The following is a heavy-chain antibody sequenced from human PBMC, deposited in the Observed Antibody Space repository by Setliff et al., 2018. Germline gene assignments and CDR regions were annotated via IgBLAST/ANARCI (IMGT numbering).Heavy chain of an antibody. D-gene: IGHD3-10*01. CDR3: ARDRGGTNPWFDS. J-gene: IGHJ5*01. Sequence: GESLKISCVVSGFSVSNDFMGWVRQAPGKGLEWVSVIYNRGHTYYADSVKGRFTISRDSSKNTLYLQMNSLTAEDTAMYYCARDRGGTNPWFDSWGQGTLVTSPQ. CDR1: GFSVSNDF. CDR2: IYNRGHT. V-gene: IGHV3-53*01.